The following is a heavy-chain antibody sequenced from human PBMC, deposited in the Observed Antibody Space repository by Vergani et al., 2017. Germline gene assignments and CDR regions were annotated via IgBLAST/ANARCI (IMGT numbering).Heavy chain of an antibody. J-gene: IGHJ5*02. V-gene: IGHV3-21*01. CDR2: ISSSGSNM. CDR3: ARGNYYGSGTYVDP. D-gene: IGHD3-10*01. Sequence: DVQLVESGGGLVRPGGSLRLSCAGSGFSFSNYNMEWVRQAPGKGLEWVSSISSSGSNMYYSDSLKGRFTISRDNAKNSLFLQMNSLRAEDTAVYYCARGNYYGSGTYVDPWGQGTLVTVSS. CDR1: GFSFSNYN.